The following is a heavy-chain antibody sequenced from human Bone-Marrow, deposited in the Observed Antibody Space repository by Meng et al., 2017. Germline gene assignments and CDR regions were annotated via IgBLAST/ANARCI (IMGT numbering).Heavy chain of an antibody. CDR3: VRVSGRDFGGWADS. Sequence: QVRPQESGPRQVKHSATLSLTCDVSGGSVTSTNWWSWVRQSPGKALEWIGEIHHGGNTNYDLSLKSRVTISMEKAKNQIFLRLTSVTAADTAMYYCVRVSGRDFGGWADSWGQGTLVTVSS. J-gene: IGHJ4*02. D-gene: IGHD3-10*01. CDR1: GGSVTSTNW. CDR2: IHHGGNT. V-gene: IGHV4-4*02.